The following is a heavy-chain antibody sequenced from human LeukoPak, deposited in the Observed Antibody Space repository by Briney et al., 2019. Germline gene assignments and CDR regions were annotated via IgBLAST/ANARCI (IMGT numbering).Heavy chain of an antibody. J-gene: IGHJ4*02. CDR2: MYHSGST. CDR3: ASWPRIWFGELPFDY. D-gene: IGHD3-10*01. CDR1: HYSISSGYY. V-gene: IGHV4-38-2*02. Sequence: SETLSLTCTVSHYSISSGYYWGWIRQSPGKGLEWIGSMYHSGSTYYTPSLKSRVTVSVDASKNQFSLKLSSVTAADTAVYYCASWPRIWFGELPFDYWGQGTLVTVSS.